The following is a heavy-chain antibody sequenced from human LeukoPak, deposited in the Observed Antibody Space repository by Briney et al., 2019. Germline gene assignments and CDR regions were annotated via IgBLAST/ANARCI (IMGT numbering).Heavy chain of an antibody. CDR3: AKDSGELYGRFDH. D-gene: IGHD1-26*01. V-gene: IGHV3-30*18. CDR2: ISYEGSNQ. CDR1: GFTFSSYG. Sequence: GGSLRLSCVASGFTFSSYGMHWVRQAPGKGLQWVAFISYEGSNQSYADSVKGRFTISRDNSKNTLYLQMNSLRTEDTAMYYCAKDSGELYGRFDHWGQGTLVTVSS. J-gene: IGHJ4*02.